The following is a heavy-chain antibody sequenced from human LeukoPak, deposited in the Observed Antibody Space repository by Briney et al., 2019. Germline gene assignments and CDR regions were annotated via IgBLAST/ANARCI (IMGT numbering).Heavy chain of an antibody. CDR1: GFTFSTYA. V-gene: IGHV3-30-3*01. D-gene: IGHD6-13*01. Sequence: PGGSLRLSCAASGFTFSTYAMHWVRQAPGKGLEWVAVISYDGSNKYYADSVKGRFTISRDSSKNTLYLQVSSLRAEDTAVYYCARDLKYSSSWYYFDYWGQGTLVTVSS. CDR3: ARDLKYSSSWYYFDY. J-gene: IGHJ4*02. CDR2: ISYDGSNK.